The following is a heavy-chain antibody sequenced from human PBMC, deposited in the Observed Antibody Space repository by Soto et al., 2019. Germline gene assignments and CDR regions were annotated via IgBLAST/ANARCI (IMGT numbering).Heavy chain of an antibody. CDR2: IYHSGST. Sequence: PSETLSLTCAVSGGSISSGGYSWSWIRQPPGKGLEWIGYIYHSGSTYYNPSLKSRVTISVDKSKNQFSLKLSSVTAADTAMYYCASQPYYYDSSSGYYTWGQGTLVTVSS. V-gene: IGHV4-30-2*01. CDR1: GGSISSGGYS. CDR3: ASQPYYYDSSSGYYT. D-gene: IGHD3-22*01. J-gene: IGHJ5*02.